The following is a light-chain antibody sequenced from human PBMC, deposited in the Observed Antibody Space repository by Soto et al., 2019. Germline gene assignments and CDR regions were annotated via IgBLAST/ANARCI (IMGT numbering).Light chain of an antibody. CDR1: SSNIGSNT. V-gene: IGLV1-44*01. J-gene: IGLJ1*01. CDR2: YDN. CDR3: AAWDDSLNGRV. Sequence: QSVLTQPPSASGTPGQRVTISCSGSSSNIGSNTVSWYRQLPETAPKLLIYYDNLRPSGVPDRISGSKSGTSASLAISGLQSDDEADYYCAAWDDSLNGRVFGTGTKVTVL.